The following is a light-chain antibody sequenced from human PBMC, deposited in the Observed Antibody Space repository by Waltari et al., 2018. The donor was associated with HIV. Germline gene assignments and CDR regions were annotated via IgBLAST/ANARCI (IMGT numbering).Light chain of an antibody. V-gene: IGKV3-15*01. CDR2: GSS. Sequence: TQSPATLSVSPGERATLSCRASQSVSSNLAWYQQKPGQAPRLLIYGSSTRATGIPARFSGSGSGTEFTLTISSLQSEDFAVYYCQQYNKWPETFGQGTKVEIK. CDR3: QQYNKWPET. J-gene: IGKJ1*01. CDR1: QSVSSN.